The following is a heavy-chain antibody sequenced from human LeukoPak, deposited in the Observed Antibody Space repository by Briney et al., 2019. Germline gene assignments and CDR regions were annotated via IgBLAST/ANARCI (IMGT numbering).Heavy chain of an antibody. V-gene: IGHV3-53*01. CDR1: GFTVNNNY. Sequence: GGSLRLSCAASGFTVNNNYMSWVRQAPGKGLEWVSVIYSGGRTYYADSVKGRFTISRGNSKNTLYLQMNSLRAEDTAVYYCARDDIAAGGTTDLWGQGTLVTVSS. CDR3: ARDDIAAGGTTDL. J-gene: IGHJ5*02. CDR2: IYSGGRT. D-gene: IGHD6-13*01.